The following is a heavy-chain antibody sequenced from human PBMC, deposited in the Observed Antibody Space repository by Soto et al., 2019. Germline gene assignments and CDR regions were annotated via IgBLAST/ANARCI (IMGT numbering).Heavy chain of an antibody. CDR2: IYSGGST. CDR1: GFTVSSNY. CDR3: ARDWYYYGSGSYRVSPDYYYGMDV. J-gene: IGHJ6*02. Sequence: GGSLRLSCAASGFTVSSNYMSWVRQAPGKGLEWVSVIYSGGSTYYADSVKGRFTISRDNSKNTRYLQMNSLRAEDTAVYYCARDWYYYGSGSYRVSPDYYYGMDVWGQGTTVTVSS. D-gene: IGHD3-10*01. V-gene: IGHV3-53*01.